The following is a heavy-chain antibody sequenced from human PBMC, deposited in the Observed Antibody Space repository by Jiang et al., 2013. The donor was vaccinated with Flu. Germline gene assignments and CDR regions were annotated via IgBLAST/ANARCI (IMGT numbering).Heavy chain of an antibody. Sequence: YYIHWVRQAPGQGLEWMGRIKPNSGDTIFAQTFRGRVSMTRDTSTSTAYMELSRVGFDDTAIYYCARGDYGDEVDFWGQGTLVTVSS. CDR2: IKPNSGDT. J-gene: IGHJ4*02. CDR3: ARGDYGDEVDF. D-gene: IGHD4-17*01. V-gene: IGHV1-2*06. CDR1: YY.